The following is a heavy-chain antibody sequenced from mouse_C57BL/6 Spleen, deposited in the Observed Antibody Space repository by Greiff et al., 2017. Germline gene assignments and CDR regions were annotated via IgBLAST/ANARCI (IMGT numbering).Heavy chain of an antibody. CDR1: GYTFTSYW. Sequence: QVQLQQPGAELVKPGASVKLSCKASGYTFTSYWMQWVKQRPGQGLEWIGEIDPSDSYTNYNQKFKGKATLTVDTSSSTAYMQLSSLTSEDSAVYYCARGPPDYYGSSYWYFDVWGTGTTVTVSS. J-gene: IGHJ1*03. V-gene: IGHV1-50*01. D-gene: IGHD1-1*01. CDR3: ARGPPDYYGSSYWYFDV. CDR2: IDPSDSYT.